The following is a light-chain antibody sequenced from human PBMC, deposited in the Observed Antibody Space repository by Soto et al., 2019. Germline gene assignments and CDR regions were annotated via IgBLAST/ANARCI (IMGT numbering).Light chain of an antibody. Sequence: DIQMTQSPSSLSASVGDRVSITCRASQSIRSHLNWYQHKPGKAPKVLIYAASSLQGGVPSRFSGSGSGTDFTLTIKSLQPEYFATYYCQQSFSSPFTFGPGTKVDVK. CDR2: AAS. CDR1: QSIRSH. J-gene: IGKJ3*01. CDR3: QQSFSSPFT. V-gene: IGKV1-39*01.